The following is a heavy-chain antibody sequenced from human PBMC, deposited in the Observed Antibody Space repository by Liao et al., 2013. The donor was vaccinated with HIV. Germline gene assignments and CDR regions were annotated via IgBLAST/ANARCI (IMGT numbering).Heavy chain of an antibody. J-gene: IGHJ3*02. V-gene: IGHV4-39*07. Sequence: QLQESGPGLVKPSETLSLTCTVSGGSISSSSYYWGWIRQPPGKGLQWIGNNYYSGSTYYNPSLKSRVTISVDTSKNQFSLKLSSVTAADTAVYYCARGEESSWYDTWAFDIWGQGTMVTVSS. CDR3: ARGEESSWYDTWAFDI. D-gene: IGHD6-13*01. CDR2: NYYSGST. CDR1: GGSISSSSYY.